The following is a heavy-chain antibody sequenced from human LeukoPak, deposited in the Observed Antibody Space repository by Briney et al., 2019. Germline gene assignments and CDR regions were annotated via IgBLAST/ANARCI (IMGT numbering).Heavy chain of an antibody. Sequence: PGGSLRLSCAASGFTFSTYGMSWVRQAPGKGLEWVSAISGSGGSKYYADSVKGRFTISRDNSKNKLYLQMNSLRAEDTAVYYCAKDCEWELLIFDYWGQGTLVTASS. D-gene: IGHD1-26*01. V-gene: IGHV3-23*01. CDR1: GFTFSTYG. CDR2: ISGSGGSK. CDR3: AKDCEWELLIFDY. J-gene: IGHJ4*02.